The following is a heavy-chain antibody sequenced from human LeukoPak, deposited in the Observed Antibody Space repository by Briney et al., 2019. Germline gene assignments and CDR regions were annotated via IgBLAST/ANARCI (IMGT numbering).Heavy chain of an antibody. D-gene: IGHD3-22*01. Sequence: PGGSLRLSCAASGFTVSDNYMSWVRQAPGKGLEWVSAISGSGGSTYYADSVKGRFTISRDNSKNTLYLQMNSLRAEDTAVYYCAKKYYYDSSGYYRENDYWGQGTLVTVSS. J-gene: IGHJ4*02. CDR1: GFTVSDNY. CDR3: AKKYYYDSSGYYRENDY. V-gene: IGHV3-23*01. CDR2: ISGSGGST.